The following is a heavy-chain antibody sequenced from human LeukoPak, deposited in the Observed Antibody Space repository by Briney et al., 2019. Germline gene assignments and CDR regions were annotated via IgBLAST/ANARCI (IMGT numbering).Heavy chain of an antibody. D-gene: IGHD1-26*01. J-gene: IGHJ4*02. CDR3: ATDPFGDSGTNVGDY. Sequence: PSETLSLTCIVSGGSISSSSYYWGWIRQPPGKGLEWIGSIYFTGAAYYTPSLKSRVSISVDTSKNQFSLKLSSVTAADTAVYSCATDPFGDSGTNVGDYWGQGTLVTVSS. V-gene: IGHV4-39*01. CDR1: GGSISSSSYY. CDR2: IYFTGAA.